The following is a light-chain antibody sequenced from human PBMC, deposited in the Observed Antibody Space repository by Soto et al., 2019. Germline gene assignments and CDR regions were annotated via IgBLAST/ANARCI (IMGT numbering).Light chain of an antibody. Sequence: QSVLTQPASVSGSPGQSITISCTGTSSDVGAYDFVSWYQHSPGKAPKLVTFDVTHRPPGISDRFSGSKSANTASLTISGLQAADEAFYYCSSYTTRSTLVFGGWTKVTVL. J-gene: IGLJ1*01. CDR1: SSDVGAYDF. CDR3: SSYTTRSTLV. V-gene: IGLV2-14*01. CDR2: DVT.